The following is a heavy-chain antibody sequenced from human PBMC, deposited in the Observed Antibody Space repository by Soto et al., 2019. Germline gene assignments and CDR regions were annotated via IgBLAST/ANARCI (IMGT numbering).Heavy chain of an antibody. CDR3: AKYRVDSSRITIFGVVSIRSDAFDI. CDR1: GFTFSSYA. CDR2: ISGSGGST. Sequence: EVQLLESGGGLVQPGGSLRLSCAASGFTFSSYAMSWVRQAPGKGLEWVSAISGSGGSTYYADSVKGRFTISRDNSKNTLYLQMNSLRAEDTAVYYCAKYRVDSSRITIFGVVSIRSDAFDIWGQGTMVTVSS. V-gene: IGHV3-23*01. D-gene: IGHD3-3*01. J-gene: IGHJ3*02.